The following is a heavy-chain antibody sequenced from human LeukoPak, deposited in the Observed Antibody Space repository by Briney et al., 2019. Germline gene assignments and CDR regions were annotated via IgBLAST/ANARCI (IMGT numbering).Heavy chain of an antibody. Sequence: GGSLRLSCAASGFTVSSNYMSWVRQAPGKGLEWVSVIYSGGSTYYADSVKGRFTISRDNSKNTLYLQMNSLRAEDTAVYYCAKAPHSGSESDFDYWGQGTLVTVSS. J-gene: IGHJ4*02. CDR1: GFTVSSNY. V-gene: IGHV3-53*01. CDR3: AKAPHSGSESDFDY. D-gene: IGHD1-26*01. CDR2: IYSGGST.